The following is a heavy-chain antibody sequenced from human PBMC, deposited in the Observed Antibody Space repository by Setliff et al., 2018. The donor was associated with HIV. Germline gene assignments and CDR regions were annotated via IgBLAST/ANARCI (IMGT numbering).Heavy chain of an antibody. CDR2: ISWDSDFI. CDR1: GFTFDYHV. D-gene: IGHD6-19*01. V-gene: IGHV3-9*01. CDR3: VREGSVAGRYYYYMSL. J-gene: IGHJ6*03. Sequence: GGSLRLSCAASGFTFDYHVMYWVRQAPGKGLEWVSTISWDSDFIAYADSVKGRFTVARDNANNSLYLQMNSLRPEDSALYYCVREGSVAGRYYYYMSLWGKGTTVTVSS.